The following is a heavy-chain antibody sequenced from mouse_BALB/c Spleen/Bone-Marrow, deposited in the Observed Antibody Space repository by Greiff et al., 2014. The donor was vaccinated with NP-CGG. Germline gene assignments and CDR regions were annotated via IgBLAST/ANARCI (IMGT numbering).Heavy chain of an antibody. V-gene: IGHV14-3*02. Sequence: SGAELVKPGASVKSSCTASGFNIKDTYMHWVKQRPEQGLEWIGRIDPANGNTKYDPKFQGKATITADTSSNTAYLQLSSLTSEDTAVYYCATYYRYDRRFAYWGQGTLVTVSA. J-gene: IGHJ3*01. CDR3: ATYYRYDRRFAY. CDR2: IDPANGNT. D-gene: IGHD2-14*01. CDR1: GFNIKDTY.